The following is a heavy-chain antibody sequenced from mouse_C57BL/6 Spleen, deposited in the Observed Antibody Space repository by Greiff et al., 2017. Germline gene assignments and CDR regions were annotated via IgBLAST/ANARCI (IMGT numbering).Heavy chain of an antibody. V-gene: IGHV1-55*01. D-gene: IGHD1-1*01. CDR3: ARLITTMDYFDY. CDR2: IYPGSGST. J-gene: IGHJ2*01. Sequence: VQLQQPGAELVKPGASVKMSCKASGYTFTSYWITWVKQRPGQGLEWIGDIYPGSGSTNYNEKFKSKATLTVDTSSSTAYMQLSSLTSEDSAVYYCARLITTMDYFDYWGQGTTLTVSS. CDR1: GYTFTSYW.